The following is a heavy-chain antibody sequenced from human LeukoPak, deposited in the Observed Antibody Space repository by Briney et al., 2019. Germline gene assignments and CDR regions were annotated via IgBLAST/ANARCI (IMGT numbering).Heavy chain of an antibody. CDR2: IKQDGSEK. V-gene: IGHV3-7*01. CDR3: ARTVRGRYYDSSGYPDH. D-gene: IGHD3-22*01. CDR1: GFTFSSYW. Sequence: PGGSLRLSCAASGFTFSSYWMSWVRQAPGKGLEGVANIKQDGSEKYYVDSVKGRFTISRDNAKNSLYLQMNSLRAEDTAVYYCARTVRGRYYDSSGYPDHWGQGTLVTVSS. J-gene: IGHJ5*02.